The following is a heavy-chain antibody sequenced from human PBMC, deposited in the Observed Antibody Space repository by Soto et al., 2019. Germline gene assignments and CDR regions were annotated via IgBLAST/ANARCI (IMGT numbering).Heavy chain of an antibody. CDR3: ASARGREGSSSSPDWYFDL. CDR1: GFTFSSYW. CDR2: IKQDGSEK. D-gene: IGHD6-6*01. Sequence: GGSLRLSCAASGFTFSSYWMSWVRQAPGKGLEWVANIKQDGSEKYYVDSVKGRFTISRDNAKNSLYLQMNSLRAEDTAVYYCASARGREGSSSSPDWYFDLWGRGTLVTVSS. V-gene: IGHV3-7*01. J-gene: IGHJ2*01.